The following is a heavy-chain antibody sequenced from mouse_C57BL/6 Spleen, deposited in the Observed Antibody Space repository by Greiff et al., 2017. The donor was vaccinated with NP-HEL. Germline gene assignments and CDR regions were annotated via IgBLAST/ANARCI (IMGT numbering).Heavy chain of an antibody. V-gene: IGHV2-2*01. CDR2: IWSGGST. D-gene: IGHD1-1*01. Sequence: QVQLKESGPGLVQPSQSLSITCTVSGFSLTSYGVHWVRQSPGKGLEWLGVIWSGGSTDYNAAFISRLSISKDNSKSQVFFKMNSLQADDTAIYYCARNPNYYGSSSDFDYWGQGTTLTVSS. J-gene: IGHJ2*01. CDR1: GFSLTSYG. CDR3: ARNPNYYGSSSDFDY.